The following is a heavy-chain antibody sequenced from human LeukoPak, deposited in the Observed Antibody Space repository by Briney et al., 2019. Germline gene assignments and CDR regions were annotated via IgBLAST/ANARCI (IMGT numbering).Heavy chain of an antibody. D-gene: IGHD5-18*01. CDR3: ARDQWLQSDYYMDV. CDR2: ISSSSSYI. Sequence: GGSLRLSCAASGFTFSSYSMNWVRQAPGKGLEWVSSISSSSSYIYYADSMKGRFTISRDNAKNSLYLQMNSLRAGDTAVYYCARDQWLQSDYYMDVWGKGTTVTVSS. J-gene: IGHJ6*03. CDR1: GFTFSSYS. V-gene: IGHV3-21*01.